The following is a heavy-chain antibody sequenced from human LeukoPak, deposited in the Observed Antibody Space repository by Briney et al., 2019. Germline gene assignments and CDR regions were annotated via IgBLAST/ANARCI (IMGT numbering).Heavy chain of an antibody. Sequence: GGSLRLSCAASGFTFSSYAMSWVRQAPGKGLEWVSAISGSGGSTYYADSVKGRFTISRDNSKNTLYLQMNSLRAEDTAVNYCAKAPRAAAGTYNGMDVWGQGTTVTVSS. V-gene: IGHV3-23*01. CDR2: ISGSGGST. D-gene: IGHD6-13*01. J-gene: IGHJ6*02. CDR1: GFTFSSYA. CDR3: AKAPRAAAGTYNGMDV.